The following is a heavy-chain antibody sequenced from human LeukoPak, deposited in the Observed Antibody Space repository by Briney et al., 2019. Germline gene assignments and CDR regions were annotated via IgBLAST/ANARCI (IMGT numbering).Heavy chain of an antibody. CDR3: AKAPDYGGHDAFDI. D-gene: IGHD4-23*01. CDR2: ISGSGGST. V-gene: IGHV3-23*01. CDR1: GFTFSNAW. Sequence: PGGSLRLSCAASGFTFSNAWMSWVRQAPGKGLEWVSAISGSGGSTYYADSVKGRFTISRDNSKNTLYLQMNSLRAEDTAVYYCAKAPDYGGHDAFDIWGQGTMVTVSS. J-gene: IGHJ3*02.